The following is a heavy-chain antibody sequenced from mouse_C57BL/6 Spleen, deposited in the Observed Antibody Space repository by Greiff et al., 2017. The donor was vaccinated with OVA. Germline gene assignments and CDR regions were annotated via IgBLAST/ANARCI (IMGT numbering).Heavy chain of an antibody. D-gene: IGHD1-1*01. V-gene: IGHV5-4*01. J-gene: IGHJ2*01. CDR2: ISDGGSYT. CDR1: GFTFSSYA. Sequence: EVQVVESGGGLVKPGGSLTLSCAASGFTFSSYAMSWVRQTPEKRLEWVATISDGGSYTYYPDNVKGRFTISRDNAKNNLYLQMSHLKSEDTAMYYCAREGDYYGSSYVDYWGQGTTLTVSS. CDR3: AREGDYYGSSYVDY.